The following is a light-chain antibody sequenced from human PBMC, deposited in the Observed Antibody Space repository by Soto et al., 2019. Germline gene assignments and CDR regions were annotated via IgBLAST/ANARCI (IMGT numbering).Light chain of an antibody. V-gene: IGKV3-11*01. Sequence: VVLTQSPATLSLSPGERATLSCRASQRVSSYLAWYQQKPGQAPRLLLYDTSNRATGIPARFSGSGSGTDFTLTISSLEPEDFAVYYCKQRNSWPLIFGPGTKVDMK. CDR2: DTS. J-gene: IGKJ3*01. CDR1: QRVSSY. CDR3: KQRNSWPLI.